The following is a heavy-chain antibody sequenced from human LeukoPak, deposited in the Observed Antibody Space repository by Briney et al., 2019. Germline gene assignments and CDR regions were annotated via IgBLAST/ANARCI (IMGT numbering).Heavy chain of an antibody. D-gene: IGHD3-10*01. J-gene: IGHJ4*02. Sequence: PGGSLRLSCAASGLTVSSHAMSWVRQAPGKGLEWVSAISISGGTTYYADSVKGRFTISRDNSKNTLYLQMNSLRAEGTAVYYCAKRWGDDTYYFDFWGQGNLVTVSS. CDR2: ISISGGTT. CDR1: GLTVSSHA. CDR3: AKRWGDDTYYFDF. V-gene: IGHV3-23*01.